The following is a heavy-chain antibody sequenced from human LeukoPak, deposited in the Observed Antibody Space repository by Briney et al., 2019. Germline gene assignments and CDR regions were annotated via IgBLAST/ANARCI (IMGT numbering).Heavy chain of an antibody. Sequence: GASVKVSXKASGYTFTSYYMHWVRQAPGQGLEWMGIINPSGGSTSYAQKFQGRVTMTRDTSTSTVYMELSSLRSEDTAVYYCARVDYCGDYPDYWGRGTLVTVSS. J-gene: IGHJ4*02. D-gene: IGHD4-17*01. CDR2: INPSGGST. CDR1: GYTFTSYY. V-gene: IGHV1-46*01. CDR3: ARVDYCGDYPDY.